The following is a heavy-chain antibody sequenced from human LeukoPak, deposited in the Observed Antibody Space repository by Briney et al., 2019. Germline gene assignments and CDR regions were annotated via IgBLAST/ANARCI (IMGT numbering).Heavy chain of an antibody. V-gene: IGHV3-53*01. D-gene: IGHD1-26*01. CDR1: GFTVSSEY. J-gene: IGHJ5*02. Sequence: GGSLRLSCAASGFTVSSEYMSWVRQAPGKGLQWVSIIYSGGTTYYADSVKGRFTISRDNSKNTLYLQMNSLRAEDTAVYYCARSGSGSYYSWFDPWGQGTLVTVSS. CDR3: ARSGSGSYYSWFDP. CDR2: IYSGGTT.